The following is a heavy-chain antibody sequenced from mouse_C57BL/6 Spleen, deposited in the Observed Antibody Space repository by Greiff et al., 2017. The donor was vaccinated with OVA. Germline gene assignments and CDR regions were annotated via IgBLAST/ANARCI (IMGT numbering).Heavy chain of an antibody. V-gene: IGHV5-16*01. CDR3: ARDRDGSSFPPFWGFDI. Sequence: EVKLVESEGGLVQPGSSMTLSCTASGFTFSDYYMAWVRQVPEKGLEWVANINYDGSSTYYLDSLKSRFIISSANAKNSLYLQCSSLKSEDTATYYCARDRDGSSFPPFWGFDIWGTGTTVTVSS. D-gene: IGHD1-1*01. CDR2: INYDGSST. J-gene: IGHJ1*03. CDR1: GFTFSDYY.